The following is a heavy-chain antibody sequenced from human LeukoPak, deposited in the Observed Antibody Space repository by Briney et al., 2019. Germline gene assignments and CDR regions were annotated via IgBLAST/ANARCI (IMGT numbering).Heavy chain of an antibody. CDR3: ARGNWDGEYDTYYYYGMDV. J-gene: IGHJ6*04. CDR1: GFTFRNYG. Sequence: GGSLRLSCAASGFTFRNYGMHWVRQAPGKGLEWVALIWYDGSNMYYADSEKGRFTISRDNSENTLYLQMNRLRAEDTGVYYCARGNWDGEYDTYYYYGMDVWGKGTTVTVSS. V-gene: IGHV3-33*01. D-gene: IGHD4-17*01. CDR2: IWYDGSNM.